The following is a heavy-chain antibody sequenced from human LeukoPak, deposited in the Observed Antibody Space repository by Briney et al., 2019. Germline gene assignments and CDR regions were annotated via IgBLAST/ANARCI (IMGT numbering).Heavy chain of an antibody. Sequence: SETLSLTCTVSGGSITSDHWNWIRQPPGKGLEWIGCIYYSGSTYYNPSLKSRVTISVHMSKNQFSLRLTSVTAADTAVYYCARKNDFDIWGQGTLVTVSS. CDR2: IYYSGST. D-gene: IGHD2/OR15-2a*01. CDR1: GGSITSDH. J-gene: IGHJ3*02. V-gene: IGHV4-59*01. CDR3: ARKNDFDI.